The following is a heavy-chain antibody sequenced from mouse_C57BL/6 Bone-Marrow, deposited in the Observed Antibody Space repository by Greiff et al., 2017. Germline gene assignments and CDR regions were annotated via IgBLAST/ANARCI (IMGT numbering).Heavy chain of an antibody. V-gene: IGHV5-9-1*02. Sequence: EVMLVESGEGLVKPGGSLKLSCAASGFTFSSYAMSWVRQTPEKRLEWAAYISSGGDYIYYADTVKGRFTISRDNARNTLYLQMSSLKSEDTAMYYCTIYYDYDGGYFDVWGTGTTVTVSS. CDR3: TIYYDYDGGYFDV. CDR2: ISSGGDYI. J-gene: IGHJ1*03. D-gene: IGHD2-4*01. CDR1: GFTFSSYA.